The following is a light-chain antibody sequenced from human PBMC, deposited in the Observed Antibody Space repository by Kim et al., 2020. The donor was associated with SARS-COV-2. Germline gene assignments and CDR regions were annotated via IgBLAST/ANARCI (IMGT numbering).Light chain of an antibody. V-gene: IGLV3-21*04. CDR3: QVWDRSTNRV. CDR2: YDT. CDR1: NIGSKR. Sequence: VEPGKTARVTGGGENIGSKRVQWYQQKPGQAPVVVIYYDTGRPSGVPERFSGSNSGDTATLTISRVEAGDEADYYCQVWDRSTNRVFGGGTKLTVL. J-gene: IGLJ3*02.